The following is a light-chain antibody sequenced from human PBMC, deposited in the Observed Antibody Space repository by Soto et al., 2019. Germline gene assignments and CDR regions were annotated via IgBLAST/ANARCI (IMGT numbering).Light chain of an antibody. J-gene: IGLJ1*01. CDR1: GSDVGGYDY. Sequence: QSVLTQPASVSGSPGQPITISCTGTGSDVGGYDYVSWYQHHPGKAPKVMIYEVTNRPSGVSNRFSGSKSGNTASLTISGLQAEDEADYYCSSYAGSNNFVFGTGTKVTVL. CDR2: EVT. CDR3: SSYAGSNNFV. V-gene: IGLV2-14*01.